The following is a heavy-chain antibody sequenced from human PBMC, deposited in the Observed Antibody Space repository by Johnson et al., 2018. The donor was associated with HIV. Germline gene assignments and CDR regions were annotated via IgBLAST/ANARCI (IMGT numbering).Heavy chain of an antibody. J-gene: IGHJ3*02. CDR3: VRGIVVRLGAFDI. Sequence: VQLVESGGGLVQPGGSLRLSCAASGFTFSMYDIHWVRQTTGKGLEWVSGIGIAGDTYYIDSVQGRVTISRENAKKYLSLQMTNLRAGDTAVYYCVRGIVVRLGAFDIWGQGTTVTVSS. CDR2: IGIAGDT. CDR1: GFTFSMYD. D-gene: IGHD3-22*01. V-gene: IGHV3-13*01.